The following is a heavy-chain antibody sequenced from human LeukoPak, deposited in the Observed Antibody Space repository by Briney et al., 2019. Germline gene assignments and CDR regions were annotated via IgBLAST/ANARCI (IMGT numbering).Heavy chain of an antibody. CDR1: GCTFSSNW. Sequence: GGSLRLSCAASGCTFSSNWMHWVRQAPGKGLVWVSRINEDGSTTNYADSVKGRSTIFRDNAKNTLYLQMNSLRAEDTAVYYCVRDLGGRSGHWGQGTLVTVSS. D-gene: IGHD1-26*01. CDR3: VRDLGGRSGH. J-gene: IGHJ4*02. V-gene: IGHV3-74*01. CDR2: INEDGSTT.